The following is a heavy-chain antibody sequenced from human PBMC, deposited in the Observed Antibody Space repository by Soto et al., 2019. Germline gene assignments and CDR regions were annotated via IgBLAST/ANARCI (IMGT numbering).Heavy chain of an antibody. J-gene: IGHJ6*02. CDR2: INPNSGGT. Sequence: GASVKIASTASRYTFTVSVIALVRKTPGQRLEWMGWINPNSGGTNYAQKFQGWVTMTRDTSISTAYMELSRLRSDDTAVYYCAREGITIFGVVITPHGMDVWGQGTTVTVSS. D-gene: IGHD3-3*01. CDR1: RYTFTVSV. CDR3: AREGITIFGVVITPHGMDV. V-gene: IGHV1-2*04.